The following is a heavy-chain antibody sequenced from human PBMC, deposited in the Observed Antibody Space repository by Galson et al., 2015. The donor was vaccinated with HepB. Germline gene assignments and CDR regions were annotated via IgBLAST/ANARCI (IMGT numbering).Heavy chain of an antibody. CDR2: ISAYNGNT. J-gene: IGHJ6*02. Sequence: SVKVSCKASGYTFTSYGISWVRQAPGQGLEWMGWISAYNGNTNYAQKLQGRVTMTTDTSTSTAYMELRSLRSDDTALYYCAKDIHDSSVLPYYGMDVWGQGTTVTVSS. D-gene: IGHD3-22*01. V-gene: IGHV1-18*04. CDR3: AKDIHDSSVLPYYGMDV. CDR1: GYTFTSYG.